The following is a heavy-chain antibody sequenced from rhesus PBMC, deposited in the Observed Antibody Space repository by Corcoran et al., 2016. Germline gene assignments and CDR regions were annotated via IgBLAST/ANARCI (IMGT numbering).Heavy chain of an antibody. CDR3: ARRVIVVVVSATGTFDY. D-gene: IGHD2-39*02. CDR2: LPYSGGT. V-gene: IGHV4-122*02. CDR1: GGSISSSYYY. Sequence: QVQLQESGPGLVKPSETLSLTCAVSGGSISSSYYYWSWIRQAPGKGLEWIGYLPYSGGTSHHPSLKSRVTISRDTSKNQFSLKLSSVTAADTAVYYCARRVIVVVVSATGTFDYWGQGVLVTVSS. J-gene: IGHJ4*01.